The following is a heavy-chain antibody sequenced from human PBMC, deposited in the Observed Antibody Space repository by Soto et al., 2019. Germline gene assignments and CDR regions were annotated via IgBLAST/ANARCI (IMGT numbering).Heavy chain of an antibody. D-gene: IGHD6-13*01. V-gene: IGHV3-23*01. CDR2: ISGSGGST. Sequence: EVQLLESGGGLVQPGGSLRLSCAASGFTFSSYAMSWVRQAPGKGLEWVSAISGSGGSTYYADSVKGRFTISRDNSKNTLYLQMNSLRAEDTAVYYCAKEIAAAGTNYYYYGMDVWGQGTTVTVSS. J-gene: IGHJ6*02. CDR1: GFTFSSYA. CDR3: AKEIAAAGTNYYYYGMDV.